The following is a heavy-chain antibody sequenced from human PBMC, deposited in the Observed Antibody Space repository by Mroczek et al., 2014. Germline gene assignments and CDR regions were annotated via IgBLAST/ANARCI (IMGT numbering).Heavy chain of an antibody. CDR1: GGTFSSYA. CDR3: ARDVRGPDYYDSSGYYYFDY. V-gene: IGHV1-69*01. J-gene: IGHJ4*02. D-gene: IGHD3-22*01. Sequence: QVQLVQSGAEVKKPGSSVKVSCKASGGTFSSYAISWVRQAPGQGLEWMGGIIPIFGTANYAQKFQGRVTITADESTSTAYMELSSLRSEDTAVYYCARDVRGPDYYDSSGYYYFDYWGQGTLVTVSS. CDR2: IIPIFGTA.